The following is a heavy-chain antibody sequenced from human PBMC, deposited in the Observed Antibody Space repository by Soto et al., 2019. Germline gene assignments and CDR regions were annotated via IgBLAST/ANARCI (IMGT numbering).Heavy chain of an antibody. CDR3: ARERKAAAQYYYGMGV. D-gene: IGHD6-25*01. J-gene: IGHJ6*02. CDR2: IIPIFGTA. Sequence: ASVKVSCKASGGNFSSYAISWVRQAPVQGLEWMGGIIPIFGTANYAQKFQGRVTITADESTSTAYMELSSLRSDDTAVYFCARERKAAAQYYYGMGVWGQGTTVTV. V-gene: IGHV1-69*13. CDR1: GGNFSSYA.